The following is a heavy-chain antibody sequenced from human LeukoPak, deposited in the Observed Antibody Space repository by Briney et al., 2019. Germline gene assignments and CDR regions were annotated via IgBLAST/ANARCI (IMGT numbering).Heavy chain of an antibody. CDR2: ISGSGGST. Sequence: PGGSLRLSCAASGFTLSNYGMSWVRQAPGKGLEWVSAISGSGGSTYYADSVKGRFTISRDNSKNTLYLQMNSLRAEDTAVYYCARGSSGWFFDYWGQGTLVTVSS. CDR3: ARGSSGWFFDY. D-gene: IGHD6-19*01. V-gene: IGHV3-23*01. J-gene: IGHJ4*02. CDR1: GFTLSNYG.